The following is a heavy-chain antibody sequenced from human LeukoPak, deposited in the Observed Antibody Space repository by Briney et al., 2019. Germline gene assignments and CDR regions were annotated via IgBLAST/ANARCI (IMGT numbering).Heavy chain of an antibody. J-gene: IGHJ4*02. CDR1: RFTFSTYV. D-gene: IGHD2-15*01. CDR3: AKSPLDYCSGGSCYFYFDS. Sequence: GGSLRLSCAASRFTFSTYVMSWVRQAPGKGMEWVSGISGSGGSTYYADSVKGRFAVSRDNSKSTLYLQMNSLRAEDPAVYYCAKSPLDYCSGGSCYFYFDSWGQGTLATVSS. V-gene: IGHV3-23*01. CDR2: ISGSGGST.